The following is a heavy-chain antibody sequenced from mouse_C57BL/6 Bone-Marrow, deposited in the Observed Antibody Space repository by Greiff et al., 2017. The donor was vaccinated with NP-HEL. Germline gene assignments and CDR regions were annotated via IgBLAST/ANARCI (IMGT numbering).Heavy chain of an antibody. J-gene: IGHJ2*01. D-gene: IGHD2-4*01. V-gene: IGHV3-6*01. CDR3: ARDRYYDYLFDY. CDR2: ISYDGSN. Sequence: EVKLVESGPGLVKPSQSLSLTCSVTGYSITSGYYWNWIRQFPGNKLEWMGYISYDGSNNYNPSLKNRISITRDTSKNQFFLKLNSVTTEDTATYYCARDRYYDYLFDYWGQGTTLTVSS. CDR1: GYSITSGYY.